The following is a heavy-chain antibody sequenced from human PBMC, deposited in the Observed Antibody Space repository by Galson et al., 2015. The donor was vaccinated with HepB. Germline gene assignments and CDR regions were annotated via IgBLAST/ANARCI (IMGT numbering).Heavy chain of an antibody. J-gene: IGHJ4*02. Sequence: SLRLSCAASGFTFSSYGMHWVCQAPGKGLEWVAVISYDGSNKYYADSVKGRFTISRDNSKNTLYLQMNSLRAEDTAVYYCAKDGSGSYCAPESHFDYWGQGTLVTVSS. D-gene: IGHD1-26*01. CDR3: AKDGSGSYCAPESHFDY. V-gene: IGHV3-30*18. CDR2: ISYDGSNK. CDR1: GFTFSSYG.